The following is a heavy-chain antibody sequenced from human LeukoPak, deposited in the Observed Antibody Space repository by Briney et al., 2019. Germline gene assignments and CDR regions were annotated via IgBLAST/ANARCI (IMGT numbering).Heavy chain of an antibody. V-gene: IGHV4-4*07. J-gene: IGHJ5*02. D-gene: IGHD2-15*01. CDR1: GGSISSYY. Sequence: KASETLSLTCTVSGGSISSYYWSWIRQPAGKGLEWIGRIYTTGSTNYNPSLKSRVTMSVDTSKNQFSLKLNSVTAADTAVYYCAREGPQGRTPNWFDPWGQGTLVTVSS. CDR3: AREGPQGRTPNWFDP. CDR2: IYTTGST.